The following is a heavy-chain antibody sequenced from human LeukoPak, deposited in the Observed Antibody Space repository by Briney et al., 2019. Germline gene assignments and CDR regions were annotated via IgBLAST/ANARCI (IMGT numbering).Heavy chain of an antibody. V-gene: IGHV4-59*08. CDR2: IYYSGST. J-gene: IGHJ3*02. D-gene: IGHD1-26*01. Sequence: SETLSLPCTVSGGSISSYYWSWIRQPPGKGLEWIGYIYYSGSTNYNPSLKSRVTISVDTSKNQFSLKLSSVTAADTAVYYCAALVGNAFDIWGQGTMVTVSS. CDR1: GGSISSYY. CDR3: AALVGNAFDI.